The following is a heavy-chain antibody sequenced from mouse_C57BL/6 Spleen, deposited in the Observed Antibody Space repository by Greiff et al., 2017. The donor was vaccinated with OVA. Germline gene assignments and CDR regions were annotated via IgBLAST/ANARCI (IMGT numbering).Heavy chain of an antibody. CDR1: GYTFTDYE. CDR2: IDPETGGT. Sequence: VQLQQSGAELVRPGASVTLSCKASGYTFTDYEMHWVKQTPVHGLEWIGAIDPETGGTAYNQKFKGKAILTADKSSGTAYMELRSLTSEDSAVYYCTRRRAMDYWGQGTSVTVSS. J-gene: IGHJ4*01. V-gene: IGHV1-15*01. CDR3: TRRRAMDY.